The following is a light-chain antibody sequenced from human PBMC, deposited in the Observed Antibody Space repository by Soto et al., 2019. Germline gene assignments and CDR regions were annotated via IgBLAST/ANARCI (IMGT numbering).Light chain of an antibody. Sequence: QAVVTQEPSLPVSPGGTVTLTCGSSTGAVTSGHYPYWFQQKPGQAPRTLIYDTSNKHSWTPARFSGSLLGGKAALTLSGAQPEDEAEYYCLLSYSGAQAVFGGGTKVTVL. CDR1: TGAVTSGHY. CDR3: LLSYSGAQAV. V-gene: IGLV7-46*01. J-gene: IGLJ2*01. CDR2: DTS.